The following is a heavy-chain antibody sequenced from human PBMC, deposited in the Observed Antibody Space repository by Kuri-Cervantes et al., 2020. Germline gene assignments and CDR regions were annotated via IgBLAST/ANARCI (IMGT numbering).Heavy chain of an antibody. CDR3: AIAYYYGSGSYSFDP. CDR1: GYTFTNYD. D-gene: IGHD3-10*01. CDR2: MNPKNGNT. Sequence: ASVKVSCKASGYTFTNYDIHWVRQATGQGLEWMGWMNPKNGNTGYAQKFQGRVIMTGNTSIRTAYMDLSSLRSEDTAVYYCAIAYYYGSGSYSFDPWGQGTLVTVSS. J-gene: IGHJ5*02. V-gene: IGHV1-8*01.